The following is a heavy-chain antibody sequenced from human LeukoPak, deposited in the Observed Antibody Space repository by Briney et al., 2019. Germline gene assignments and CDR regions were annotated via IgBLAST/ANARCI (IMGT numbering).Heavy chain of an antibody. Sequence: SETLSHTCTVSGGSISVYYWSWIRRPPGKGLEWIGYIYYSGSTNYNPSLKSRVTISVDTSKNQFSLKLSSVTAADTAVYYCARHSKYYYDSSGSYVGYFQHWGQGTLVTVSS. V-gene: IGHV4-59*08. CDR3: ARHSKYYYDSSGSYVGYFQH. J-gene: IGHJ1*01. CDR2: IYYSGST. D-gene: IGHD3-22*01. CDR1: GGSISVYY.